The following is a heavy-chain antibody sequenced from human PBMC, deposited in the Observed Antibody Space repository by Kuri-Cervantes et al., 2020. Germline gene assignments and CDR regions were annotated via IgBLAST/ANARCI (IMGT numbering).Heavy chain of an antibody. J-gene: IGHJ6*03. V-gene: IGHV3-21*01. D-gene: IGHD1-1*01. CDR2: ISSSSSYI. CDR1: GFTFSSYS. Sequence: LSLTCAASGFTFSSYSMNWVRQAPGKGLEWVSSISSSSSYIYYADSVKGRFTISRDNAKNSLYLQMNSLRAEDTAVYYCARDISSGTTLNYYYYYYMDVWGKGTTVTVSS. CDR3: ARDISSGTTLNYYYYYYMDV.